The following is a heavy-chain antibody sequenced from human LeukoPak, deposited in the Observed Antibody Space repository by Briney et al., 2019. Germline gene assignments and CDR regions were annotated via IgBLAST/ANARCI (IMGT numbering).Heavy chain of an antibody. V-gene: IGHV3-9*01. D-gene: IGHD3-9*01. Sequence: PGRSLRLSCAASGFTFDDYAMHWVRQAPGKGLEWVSGISWDSGSIGYADSVKGRFTISSDNAKNSLYLQMNSLRAEDTALYYCAKDPDYDILTGYYFDYWGQGTLVTASS. CDR1: GFTFDDYA. J-gene: IGHJ4*02. CDR3: AKDPDYDILTGYYFDY. CDR2: ISWDSGSI.